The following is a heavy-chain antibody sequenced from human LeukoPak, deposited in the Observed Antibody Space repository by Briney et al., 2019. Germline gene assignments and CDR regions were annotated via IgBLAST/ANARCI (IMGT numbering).Heavy chain of an antibody. CDR1: GASFIGYY. CDR3: AILRGYSGYGY. CDR2: INHSGST. V-gene: IGHV4-34*01. D-gene: IGHD5-12*01. J-gene: IGHJ4*02. Sequence: TPSETLSLTCAVYGASFIGYYWSWIRHPPGNGLEWIVEINHSGSTNYHPSLTSRLTISVDTSKNQFSLKLSSVTAADTAVYYCAILRGYSGYGYWGQGTLVAVSS.